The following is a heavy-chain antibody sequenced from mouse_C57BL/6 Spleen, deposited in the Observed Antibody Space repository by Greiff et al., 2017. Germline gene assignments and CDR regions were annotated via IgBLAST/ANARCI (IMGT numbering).Heavy chain of an antibody. V-gene: IGHV1-69*01. CDR3: ARGLLRSWYFDV. Sequence: QVQLKQPGAELVMPGASVKLSCKASGYTFTSYWMHWVKQRPGQGLEWIGEIDPSDSYTNYNQKFKGKSTLTVDKSSSTAYMQLSSLTSEDSAVYYCARGLLRSWYFDVWGTGTTVTVSS. D-gene: IGHD1-1*01. CDR1: GYTFTSYW. J-gene: IGHJ1*03. CDR2: IDPSDSYT.